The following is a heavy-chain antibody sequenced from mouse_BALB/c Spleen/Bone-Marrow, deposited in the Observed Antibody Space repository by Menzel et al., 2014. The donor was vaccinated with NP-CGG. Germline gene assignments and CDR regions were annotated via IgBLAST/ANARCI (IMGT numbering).Heavy chain of an antibody. Sequence: VHVKQSGPELVKPGASVKMSCKASGYTFTRYVMHWVKQKPGQGLEWIGYINPYNDGTKYNEKFKGKATLTSDKSSSTAYMERSSLTSEDSAVYYCARGGYDYDPWYFDVWGAGTTVTVSS. CDR3: ARGGYDYDPWYFDV. CDR2: INPYNDGT. D-gene: IGHD2-4*01. J-gene: IGHJ1*01. CDR1: GYTFTRYV. V-gene: IGHV1-14*01.